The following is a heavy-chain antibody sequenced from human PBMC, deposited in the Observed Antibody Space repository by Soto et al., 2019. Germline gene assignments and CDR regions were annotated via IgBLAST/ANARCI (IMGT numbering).Heavy chain of an antibody. CDR2: ISYSGTT. D-gene: IGHD5-18*01. CDR1: GGSISNYY. Sequence: QVQLQESGPGLVKPSETLSLTCTVSGGSISNYYWSWIRQPPGKGLEWIGYISYSGTTNYNPSNKTRVTITVDTSKKQFSLKLSSVNAADTALYYCARFQSYGDYWRQGALVTVYS. CDR3: ARFQSYGDY. V-gene: IGHV4-59*01. J-gene: IGHJ4*02.